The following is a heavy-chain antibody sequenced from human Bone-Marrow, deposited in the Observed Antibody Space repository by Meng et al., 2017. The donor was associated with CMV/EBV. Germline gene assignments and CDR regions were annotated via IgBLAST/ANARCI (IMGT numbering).Heavy chain of an antibody. CDR3: ARGYMATAYGMDV. Sequence: SETLSLTCTVSGGSSSSYYWSWIRQPPGKGLEWIGYIYYSGSTNYNPSLKSRVTISGDTSKNQFSLRLSSVTAADTAVYYCARGYMATAYGMDVWGQGTTVTVSS. J-gene: IGHJ6*02. CDR1: GGSSSSYY. CDR2: IYYSGST. D-gene: IGHD5-24*01. V-gene: IGHV4-59*01.